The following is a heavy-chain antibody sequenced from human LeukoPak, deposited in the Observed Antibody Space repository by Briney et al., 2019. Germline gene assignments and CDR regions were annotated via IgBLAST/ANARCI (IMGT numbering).Heavy chain of an antibody. D-gene: IGHD3-22*01. V-gene: IGHV1-46*01. Sequence: ASVKVSCKASGYTFTSHYMHWVRQAPGQGLEWMGIINPSGGSTSYAQKFQGRVTMTRDTSTSTVYMELSSLRSEDTAVYYCARDVGYYDSSGYYHKIDYWGQGTLVTVSS. J-gene: IGHJ4*02. CDR3: ARDVGYYDSSGYYHKIDY. CDR2: INPSGGST. CDR1: GYTFTSHY.